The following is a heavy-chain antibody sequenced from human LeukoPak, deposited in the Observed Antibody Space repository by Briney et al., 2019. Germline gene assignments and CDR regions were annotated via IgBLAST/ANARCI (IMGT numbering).Heavy chain of an antibody. Sequence: PGGSLRLSCAASGFTVSSNYMSWVRQAPGKGLEWVSVIYSGGSTYYADSVKGRFTISRDNSKNTLYLQMNSLRAEDTAVYYCARELAGTRVKAFDIWGQGTMVTVSS. V-gene: IGHV3-53*01. J-gene: IGHJ3*02. CDR2: IYSGGST. CDR3: ARELAGTRVKAFDI. CDR1: GFTVSSNY. D-gene: IGHD6-19*01.